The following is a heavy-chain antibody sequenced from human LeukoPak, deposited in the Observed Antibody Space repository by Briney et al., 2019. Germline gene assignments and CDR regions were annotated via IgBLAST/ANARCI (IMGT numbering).Heavy chain of an antibody. CDR2: ISAYNGNT. D-gene: IGHD6-25*01. J-gene: IGHJ6*03. V-gene: IGHV1-18*01. CDR1: GYTFTSYG. CDR3: ATGPAGAPYYYYYYMDV. Sequence: ASVKVSCKASGYTFTSYGISWVRQAPGQGLEWMGWISAYNGNTNYAQKLQGRVTMTTDTSTSTAYMELSSLRSEDTAVYYCATGPAGAPYYYYYYMDVWGKGTTVTVSS.